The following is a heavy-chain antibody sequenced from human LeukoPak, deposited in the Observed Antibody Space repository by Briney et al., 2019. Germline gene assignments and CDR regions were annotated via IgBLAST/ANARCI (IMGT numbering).Heavy chain of an antibody. CDR1: GGSFNDYY. CDR2: INHTGST. D-gene: IGHD3-10*01. Sequence: SETLSLTCAVYGGSFNDYYWGWIRQPPGKGLEWIGEINHTGSTKYRPSLKSRLTISVETSKNQFSLNLSSVTAADTAVYYCARSIYYGSGSYYNVPPDYWGQGTLVTVSS. J-gene: IGHJ4*02. CDR3: ARSIYYGSGSYYNVPPDY. V-gene: IGHV4-34*01.